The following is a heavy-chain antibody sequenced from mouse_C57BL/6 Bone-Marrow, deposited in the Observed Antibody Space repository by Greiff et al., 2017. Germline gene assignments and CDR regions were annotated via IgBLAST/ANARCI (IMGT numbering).Heavy chain of an antibody. D-gene: IGHD1-1*01. CDR2: IDPEDGET. J-gene: IGHJ2*01. V-gene: IGHV14-2*01. CDR1: GFNINDYY. CDR3: ARYPVLLLDCFDY. Sequence: VQLQQSGAELVKPGASVKLSCTASGFNINDYYMHWVKQRTEQGLEWIGRIDPEDGETNYAPKFQGKATITADTSSNTAYLQLSSLTSEDTAVYYCARYPVLLLDCFDYWGQGTTLTVSS.